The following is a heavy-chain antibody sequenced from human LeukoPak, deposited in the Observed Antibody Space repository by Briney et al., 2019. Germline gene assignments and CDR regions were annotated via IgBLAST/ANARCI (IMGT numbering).Heavy chain of an antibody. Sequence: SETLSLTCAVYGGSFSAYYWSWIRQPPGEGLEWIGEINHSGSTDYNPCLKTRVTISVDTSKNQFSLNLSSVTAADTAVYYCARGDNLLRFLEVDAFDIWGQGTGVTVSS. V-gene: IGHV4-34*01. CDR3: ARGDNLLRFLEVDAFDI. CDR2: INHSGST. D-gene: IGHD3-3*01. CDR1: GGSFSAYY. J-gene: IGHJ3*02.